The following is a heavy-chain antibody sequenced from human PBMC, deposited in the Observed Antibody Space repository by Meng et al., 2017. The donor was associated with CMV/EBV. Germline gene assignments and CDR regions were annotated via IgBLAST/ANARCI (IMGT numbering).Heavy chain of an antibody. V-gene: IGHV4-34*01. CDR1: GGSFSGYY. CDR2: INHSGST. Sequence: SQTLSLTCAVYGGSFSGYYWSWIRQPPGKGLEWIGEINHSGSTNYNPSLKSRVTISVDTSKNQFSLKLSSVTAADTAVYYCARGFSHPRYCSSTSCYPADYYYGTDVWGQGTTVTVSS. D-gene: IGHD2-2*01. J-gene: IGHJ6*02. CDR3: ARGFSHPRYCSSTSCYPADYYYGTDV.